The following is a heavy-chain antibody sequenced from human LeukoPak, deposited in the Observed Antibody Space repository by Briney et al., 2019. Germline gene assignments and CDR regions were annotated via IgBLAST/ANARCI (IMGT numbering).Heavy chain of an antibody. CDR3: ARGKYYYDSSGYLSY. CDR2: INHSGST. J-gene: IGHJ4*02. V-gene: IGHV4-34*01. D-gene: IGHD3-22*01. CDR1: GGSFSGYY. Sequence: KPSETLSLTCAVYGGSFSGYYWSWIRQPPGKGLEWIGEINHSGSTNYNPSLKSRVTISVDTSKNQFSLKLSSVTAADTAVYCCARGKYYYDSSGYLSYWGQGTLVTVSS.